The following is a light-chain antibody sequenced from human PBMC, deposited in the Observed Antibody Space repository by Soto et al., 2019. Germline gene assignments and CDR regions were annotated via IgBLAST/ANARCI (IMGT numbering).Light chain of an antibody. Sequence: EIVMTQSPATLSGSPGERATLYCGASQSVSSKLVWYQQKPGQAPRLLIYGASTRATGIPARFSGSGSGTEFTLTISSLQSEDFAIYYCQQYNAWPPLTFGGGTKVEIK. J-gene: IGKJ4*01. CDR2: GAS. V-gene: IGKV3-15*01. CDR3: QQYNAWPPLT. CDR1: QSVSSK.